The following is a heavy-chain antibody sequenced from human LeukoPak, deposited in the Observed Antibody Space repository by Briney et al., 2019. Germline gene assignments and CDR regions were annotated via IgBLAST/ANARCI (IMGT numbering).Heavy chain of an antibody. CDR3: ASTTYSSSWFYYYYYGMDV. Sequence: KSSETLSLTCTVSGGSIRSYYWTWIRQPAGKGLEWMGRIYTSGSTNYNPSLKSRVTMSVDTSKNQFSLKLSSVTAADTAVYYCASTTYSSSWFYYYYYGMDVWGQGTTVTVSS. J-gene: IGHJ6*02. CDR2: IYTSGST. D-gene: IGHD6-13*01. CDR1: GGSIRSYY. V-gene: IGHV4-4*07.